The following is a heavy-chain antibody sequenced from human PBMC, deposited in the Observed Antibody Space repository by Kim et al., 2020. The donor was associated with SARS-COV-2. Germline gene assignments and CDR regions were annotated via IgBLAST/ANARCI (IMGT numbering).Heavy chain of an antibody. J-gene: IGHJ3*01. CDR2: ISASGAST. V-gene: IGHV3-23*01. D-gene: IGHD4-17*01. Sequence: GGSLRLSCAASGFTFSSDAMTWVRQAPGKGLEWVSVISASGASTYSADSVKGRVIISRDNTKNTLFLQMNSQIAEATAVYYCEKVRSAFDVWGRGTLVTV. CDR1: GFTFSSDA. CDR3: EKVRSAFDV.